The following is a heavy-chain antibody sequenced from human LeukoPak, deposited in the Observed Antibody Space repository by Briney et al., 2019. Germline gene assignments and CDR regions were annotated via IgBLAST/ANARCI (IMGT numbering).Heavy chain of an antibody. CDR3: ARLLNGFYRGLDF. CDR1: GFSFNSYA. J-gene: IGHJ4*02. CDR2: ISSTGATT. Sequence: GGSLRLSCAASGFSFNSYAMNWVGQAPGKGLEWVSVISSTGATTYYAASVKGRFTISRDNSKSTLYLQMDALRADDTAVYYCARLLNGFYRGLDFWGQGTLVTVSS. D-gene: IGHD3-22*01. V-gene: IGHV3-23*01.